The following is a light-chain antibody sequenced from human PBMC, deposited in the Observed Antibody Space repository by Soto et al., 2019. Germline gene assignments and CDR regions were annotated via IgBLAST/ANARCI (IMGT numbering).Light chain of an antibody. V-gene: IGKV2-24*01. CDR1: QRLAHSDGDTY. Sequence: VITQTPLWSPLPLAQPASISCRLSQRLAHSDGDTYLTWLQQRPGQPPRLLIYKISNRFSGVPDRFSGSGAGTDFTLKISRVEADDVGVYYCMQATQCPPTFGQGTRLEIK. CDR2: KIS. CDR3: MQATQCPPT. J-gene: IGKJ5*01.